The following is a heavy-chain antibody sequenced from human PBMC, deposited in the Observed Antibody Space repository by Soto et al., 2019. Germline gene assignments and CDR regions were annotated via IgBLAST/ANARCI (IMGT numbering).Heavy chain of an antibody. CDR2: IWYDGSNK. CDR1: GFTFSSYG. V-gene: IGHV3-33*01. CDR3: ARSSGSYYPTKPADY. J-gene: IGHJ4*02. Sequence: GGSLRLSCAASGFTFSSYGMHWVRQAPGKGLEWVAVIWYDGSNKYYADSVKGRFTISRDNSKNTLYLQMNSLRAEDTAVYYCARSSGSYYPTKPADYWGQGTLVTVSS. D-gene: IGHD1-26*01.